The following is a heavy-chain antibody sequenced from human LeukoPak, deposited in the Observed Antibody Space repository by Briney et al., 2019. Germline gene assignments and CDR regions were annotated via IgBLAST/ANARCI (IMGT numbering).Heavy chain of an antibody. V-gene: IGHV3-23*01. D-gene: IGHD3-10*01. CDR1: GFTFSSYA. J-gene: IGHJ4*02. CDR3: AKDSGSGSYFSY. Sequence: GRSLRLSCAASGFTFSSYAMSWVRQAPGKGLEWISAISGSGGSTYYADSVKGRFTISRDNSKNTLYLQMNSLRAEDTAVYYCAKDSGSGSYFSYWGQGTLVTVSS. CDR2: ISGSGGST.